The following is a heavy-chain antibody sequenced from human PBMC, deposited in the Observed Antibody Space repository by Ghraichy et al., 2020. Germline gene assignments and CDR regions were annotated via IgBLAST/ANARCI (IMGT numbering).Heavy chain of an antibody. CDR2: INHSGST. CDR1: GGSFSGYY. J-gene: IGHJ6*02. Sequence: SQTLSLTCAVYGGSFSGYYWSWIRQPPGKGLEWIGEINHSGSTNYNPSLKSRVTISVDTSKNQFSLKLSSVTAADTAVYYCARGNRAARDYYYGMDVWGQGTTVTVSS. V-gene: IGHV4-34*01. D-gene: IGHD5-18*01. CDR3: ARGNRAARDYYYGMDV.